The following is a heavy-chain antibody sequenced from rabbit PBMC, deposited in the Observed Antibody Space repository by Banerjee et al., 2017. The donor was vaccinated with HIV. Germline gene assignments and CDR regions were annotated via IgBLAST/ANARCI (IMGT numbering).Heavy chain of an antibody. CDR1: GFDFSSYW. Sequence: QEQLEESGGDLVKPEGSLTLTCTASGFDFSSYWMWWVRQAPGKGLEWIACSDTGSGGSTYYASWAKGRFTISKTSSTTVTLHMTSLTAADTATYFCARGGGSGVVYGGYYFSLWGQGTLVTVS. D-gene: IGHD3-1*01. CDR2: SDTGSGGST. V-gene: IGHV1S45*01. CDR3: ARGGGSGVVYGGYYFSL. J-gene: IGHJ4*01.